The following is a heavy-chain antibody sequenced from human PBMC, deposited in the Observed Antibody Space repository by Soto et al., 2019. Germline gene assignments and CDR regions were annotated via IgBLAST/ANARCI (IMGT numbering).Heavy chain of an antibody. CDR2: SSGSGGST. D-gene: IGHD5-18*01. CDR1: GFTFSSYA. Sequence: GGSLRLSCAASGFTFSSYAMSWVRQAPGKGLEWVSASSGSGGSTYYADSVKGRFTISRDNSKNTLYLHMNSLRAEDTAVYYCAKAGGRGYSYGLSDYWGQGTLVTVSS. J-gene: IGHJ4*02. V-gene: IGHV3-23*01. CDR3: AKAGGRGYSYGLSDY.